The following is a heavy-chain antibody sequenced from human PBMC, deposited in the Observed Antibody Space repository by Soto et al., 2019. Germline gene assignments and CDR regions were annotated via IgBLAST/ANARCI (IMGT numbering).Heavy chain of an antibody. V-gene: IGHV4-34*01. J-gene: IGHJ6*03. CDR2: INHSGST. CDR1: GGSFSGYY. D-gene: IGHD2-2*01. Sequence: QVQLQQWGAGLLKPSETLSLTCAVYGGSFSGYYWSWIRQPPGKGLEWIGEINHSGSTNYNPSLNSRVTISVDTSKNQFSLKLSSVTAADTAVYYCARGHPIVVVPAAIRYYYYYYMDVWGKGTTVTVSS. CDR3: ARGHPIVVVPAAIRYYYYYYMDV.